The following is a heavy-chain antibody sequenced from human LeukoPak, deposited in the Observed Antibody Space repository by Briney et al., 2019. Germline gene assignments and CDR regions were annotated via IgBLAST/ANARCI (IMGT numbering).Heavy chain of an antibody. CDR2: INRGGSA. D-gene: IGHD3-10*01. CDR1: GGSFSGYH. V-gene: IGHV4-34*01. CDR3: ARGDGSGSYYNGY. J-gene: IGHJ4*02. Sequence: PSETLSLTCAVYGGSFSGYHWSWIRQPPGKGLEWIGEINRGGSANYNPSLKSRATISVDTSKNQFSLRLSSVTAADTAVYYCARGDGSGSYYNGYWGQGTLVTVSS.